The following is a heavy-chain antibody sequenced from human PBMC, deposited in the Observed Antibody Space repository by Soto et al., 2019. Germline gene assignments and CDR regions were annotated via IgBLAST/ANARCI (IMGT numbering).Heavy chain of an antibody. D-gene: IGHD3-3*01. V-gene: IGHV4-34*01. J-gene: IGHJ3*02. Sequence: PSETLSLTCAVYGGSFSGYYWSWIRQPPGKGLEWIGEINHSGSTNYNPSHKSRVNISVDTSKNKFSLKLSSVTAADTAVYYCARGSVRFLGRGPNDAFDIWGQGTMVTVSS. CDR3: ARGSVRFLGRGPNDAFDI. CDR2: INHSGST. CDR1: GGSFSGYY.